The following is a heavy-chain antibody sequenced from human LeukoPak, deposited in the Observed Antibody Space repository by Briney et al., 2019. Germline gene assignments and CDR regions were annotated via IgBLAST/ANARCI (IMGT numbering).Heavy chain of an antibody. Sequence: GGSLRLSCAASGFTFSSYWMSWVRQAPGKGLEWVADIKQDGSEKYYVDSVKGRFTISRDNAKNSLYLQMNSLRAEDTAVYYCARATHHDAFDIWGQGTMVTVSS. CDR1: GFTFSSYW. CDR2: IKQDGSEK. J-gene: IGHJ3*02. V-gene: IGHV3-7*01. CDR3: ARATHHDAFDI.